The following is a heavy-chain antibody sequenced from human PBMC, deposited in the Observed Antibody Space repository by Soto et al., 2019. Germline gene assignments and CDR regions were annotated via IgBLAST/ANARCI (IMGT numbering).Heavy chain of an antibody. CDR1: GFTFSSYA. Sequence: PGGSLRLSCAASGFTFSSYAMSWVRQAPGKGLEWVSAISGSGGSTYYADSVKGRFTISRDNSKNALYLQMNSLRAEDTAVYYCAKAYRSGWLLLLDAFDIWGQGTMVTV. D-gene: IGHD3-22*01. J-gene: IGHJ3*02. V-gene: IGHV3-23*01. CDR2: ISGSGGST. CDR3: AKAYRSGWLLLLDAFDI.